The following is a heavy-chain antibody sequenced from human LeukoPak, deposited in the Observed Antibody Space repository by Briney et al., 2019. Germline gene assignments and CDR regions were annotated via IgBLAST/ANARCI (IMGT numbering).Heavy chain of an antibody. CDR3: TIYVWGSYRSHPADGAFDI. V-gene: IGHV1-2*02. D-gene: IGHD3-16*02. CDR1: GYTFTSSG. CDR2: INPNSGGT. J-gene: IGHJ3*02. Sequence: GASVKVSCKASGYTFTSSGISWVRQAPGQGLEWMGWINPNSGGTNYAQKFQGRVTMTRDTSISTAYMELSRLRSDDTAVYYCTIYVWGSYRSHPADGAFDIWGQGTMVTVSS.